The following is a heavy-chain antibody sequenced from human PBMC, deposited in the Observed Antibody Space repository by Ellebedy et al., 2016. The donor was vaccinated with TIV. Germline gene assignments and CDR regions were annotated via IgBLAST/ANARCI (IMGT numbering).Heavy chain of an antibody. CDR2: ISGSTITS. J-gene: IGHJ3*02. CDR3: ARDMAWGNERVIDAFDI. D-gene: IGHD1-1*01. Sequence: GGSLRLSCTASGFTFTPYSMNWVRQAPGKGLEWISYISGSTITSYYADSVKGRFTISRDNAKNSLYLQMNGLGVEDTAVYFCARDMAWGNERVIDAFDIWGQGTLVTVSS. CDR1: GFTFTPYS. V-gene: IGHV3-48*04.